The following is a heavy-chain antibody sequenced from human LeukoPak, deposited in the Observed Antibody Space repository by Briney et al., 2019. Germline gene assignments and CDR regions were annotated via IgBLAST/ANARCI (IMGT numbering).Heavy chain of an antibody. CDR3: ARVRGPTVTTMYFDY. Sequence: PGGSLRLSCAASGFTFVSHGMIWVRQAPGKGLEWLSYISPGSTTINSADSVKDRFTTSRGKAKSSLFLQMNSLRAEDTAVYYCARVRGPTVTTMYFDYWGQGALVTVPS. D-gene: IGHD4-17*01. CDR2: ISPGSTTI. CDR1: GFTFVSHG. V-gene: IGHV3-48*01. J-gene: IGHJ4*02.